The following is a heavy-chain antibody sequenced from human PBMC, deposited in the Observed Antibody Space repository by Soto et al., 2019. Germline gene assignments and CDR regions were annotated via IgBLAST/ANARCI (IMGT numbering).Heavy chain of an antibody. CDR2: IYYSGST. V-gene: IGHV4-59*01. Sequence: ASETLSLTCTVSGGSISSYYWSWIRQPPGKGLEWIGYIYYSGSTNYNPPLKSRVTISVDTSKNQFSLKLSSVTAADTAVYYCARVSGPLYYYDSSEIYYFDYWGQGTLVTVSS. J-gene: IGHJ4*02. D-gene: IGHD3-22*01. CDR1: GGSISSYY. CDR3: ARVSGPLYYYDSSEIYYFDY.